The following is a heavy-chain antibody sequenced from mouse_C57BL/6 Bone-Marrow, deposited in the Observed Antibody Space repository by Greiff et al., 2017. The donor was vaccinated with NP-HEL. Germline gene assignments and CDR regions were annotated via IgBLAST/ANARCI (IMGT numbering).Heavy chain of an antibody. V-gene: IGHV1-7*01. CDR2: INSSSGYT. D-gene: IGHD1-1*01. CDR3: ARDGSSSYWYFDV. Sequence: ASGYTFTSYWMHWVKQRPGQGLEWIGYINSSSGYTKYNQKFKDKATLTADKSSSTAYMQLSSLTYEDSAVYYCARDGSSSYWYFDVWGTGTTVTVSS. CDR1: GYTFTSYW. J-gene: IGHJ1*03.